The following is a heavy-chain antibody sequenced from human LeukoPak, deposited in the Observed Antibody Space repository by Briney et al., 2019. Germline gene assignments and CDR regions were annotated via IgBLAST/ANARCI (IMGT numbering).Heavy chain of an antibody. CDR1: GASITTSNW. V-gene: IGHV4-4*02. CDR3: ARREPYYDILTGVYYYYYYGMDV. J-gene: IGHJ6*02. CDR2: IHHSGST. Sequence: PSGTLSLTCAVSGASITTSNWWSWVRQSPGKGLEWIGEIHHSGSTNYNPSLKSRVTISVDKSKNQFSLKLSSVTAADTAVYYCARREPYYDILTGVYYYYYYGMDVWGQGTTVTVSS. D-gene: IGHD3-9*01.